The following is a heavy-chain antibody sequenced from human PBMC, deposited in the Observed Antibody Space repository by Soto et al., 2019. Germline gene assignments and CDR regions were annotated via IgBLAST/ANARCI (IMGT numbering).Heavy chain of an antibody. Sequence: GGSLRLSCAASGFTFSSYTMNWVRQAPGKGLEWVSSISSSSSYIYYADSVKGRVTISRDNAKNSLYLQMNSRRDEDTAVYYCARERITMVRGVPTSGGMDVWGQGTTVTVSS. CDR1: GFTFSSYT. CDR2: ISSSSSYI. CDR3: ARERITMVRGVPTSGGMDV. J-gene: IGHJ6*02. D-gene: IGHD3-10*01. V-gene: IGHV3-21*01.